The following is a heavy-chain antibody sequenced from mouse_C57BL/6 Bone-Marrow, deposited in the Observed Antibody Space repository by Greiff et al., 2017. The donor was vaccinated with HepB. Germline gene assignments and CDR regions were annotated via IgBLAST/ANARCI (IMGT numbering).Heavy chain of an antibody. V-gene: IGHV1-69*01. Sequence: QVQLQQPGAELVMPGASVKLSCKASGYTFTSYWMHWVKQRPGQGLEWIGEIDPSDSYTNYNQKFKGKSTLTVDKSSSTAYMQLSSLTSEDSAVYYCARVGYYYGSSYFDYWGQGTTLTVSS. CDR3: ARVGYYYGSSYFDY. J-gene: IGHJ2*01. CDR2: IDPSDSYT. D-gene: IGHD1-1*01. CDR1: GYTFTSYW.